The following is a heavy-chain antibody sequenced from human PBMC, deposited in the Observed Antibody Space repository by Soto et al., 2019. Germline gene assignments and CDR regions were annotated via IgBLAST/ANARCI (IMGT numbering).Heavy chain of an antibody. Sequence: GGSLRLSCAASGFTFSSYAMHWVRQAPGKGLEWVAVISYDGSNKYYADSVKGRFTISRDNSKNTLYLQMNSLRAEDTAVYYCARGGGPIAASQDYWGQGTLVTVSS. CDR2: ISYDGSNK. CDR1: GFTFSSYA. CDR3: ARGGGPIAASQDY. J-gene: IGHJ4*02. D-gene: IGHD6-6*01. V-gene: IGHV3-30-3*01.